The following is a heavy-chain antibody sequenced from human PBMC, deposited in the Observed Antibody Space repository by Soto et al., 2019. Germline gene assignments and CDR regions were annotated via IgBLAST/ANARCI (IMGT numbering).Heavy chain of an antibody. Sequence: SETLSLTCTVSGGSISSAAYYWSWIRQHPGKGLEWIGYISHSGSTYYNPPLKSRVIISVDTSKNQFSLSLTSVTAADTAVYYCAREYTYGSNFFDCWGQGAPVTVSS. V-gene: IGHV4-31*02. CDR3: AREYTYGSNFFDC. CDR1: GGSISSAAYY. D-gene: IGHD5-18*01. CDR2: ISHSGST. J-gene: IGHJ4*02.